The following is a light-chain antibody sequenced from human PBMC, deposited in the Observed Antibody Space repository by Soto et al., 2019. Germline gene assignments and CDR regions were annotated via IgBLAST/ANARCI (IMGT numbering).Light chain of an antibody. J-gene: IGKJ1*01. V-gene: IGKV3-15*01. CDR3: QQNNNWPT. CDR2: GAS. Sequence: EIVMTQSPATLSVSPGERATLSCRASQSVSSNLAWYQQKPGQAPRFLIYGASTRATGIPARFSGSGSGTDFPLISSRLSYDDLAYYYCQQNNNWPTFGQGTKVEIK. CDR1: QSVSSN.